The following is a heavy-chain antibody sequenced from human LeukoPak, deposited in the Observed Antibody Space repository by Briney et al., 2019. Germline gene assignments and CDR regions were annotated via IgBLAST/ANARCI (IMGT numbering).Heavy chain of an antibody. D-gene: IGHD1-1*01. CDR2: IYPSDSDA. CDR1: GYSFTNYW. J-gene: IGHJ4*02. Sequence: GESLKISCKGSGYSFTNYWIGWVRQMPGKGLEWTRIIYPSDSDARYSPSFQGQVTISADKSISAAYLHWTSLKASDTAMYYCARHRAPTTEPFDYWGQGTLVTVSS. V-gene: IGHV5-51*01. CDR3: ARHRAPTTEPFDY.